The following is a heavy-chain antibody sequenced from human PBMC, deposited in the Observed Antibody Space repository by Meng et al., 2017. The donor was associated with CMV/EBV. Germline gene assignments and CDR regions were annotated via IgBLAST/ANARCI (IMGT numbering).Heavy chain of an antibody. J-gene: IGHJ4*02. CDR3: ARVTFNRNIVVVPAAMVY. V-gene: IGHV1-2*02. Sequence: ASVKVSCKASGYTFTGYYMHWVRQAPGQGLEWMGWINPNSGGTNYAQKFQGRVTMTRDTSISTAYMELSRLRSDDTAVYYCARVTFNRNIVVVPAAMVYWGQGTLVTVFS. D-gene: IGHD2-2*01. CDR2: INPNSGGT. CDR1: GYTFTGYY.